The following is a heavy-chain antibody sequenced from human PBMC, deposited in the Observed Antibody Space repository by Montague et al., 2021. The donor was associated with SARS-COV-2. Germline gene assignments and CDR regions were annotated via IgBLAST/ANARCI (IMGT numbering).Heavy chain of an antibody. CDR3: ASAAVALTTVVTGYYFDY. Sequence: SLRLSCAASGFSFTSYSMNWVRQAPGKGLEWVSSISSTGTYIYYSDSVKGRFTISRDNAKNSLYLQMNSLRAEDAAVYFCASAAVALTTVVTGYYFDYWGQGTLVTVPS. CDR2: ISSTGTYI. J-gene: IGHJ4*02. V-gene: IGHV3-21*01. D-gene: IGHD4-11*01. CDR1: GFSFTSYS.